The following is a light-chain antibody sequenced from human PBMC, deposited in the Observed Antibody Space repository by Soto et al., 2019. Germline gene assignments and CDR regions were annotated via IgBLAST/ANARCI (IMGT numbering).Light chain of an antibody. CDR3: QQYGSSP. CDR1: QSVSSY. CDR2: DAS. Sequence: EIVLTQSPATLSLSPGERATLSCRASQSVSSYLAWYQQKPGQAPRLLIYDASNRATGIPARFSGSGSGTDFTLTISGLEPEDFAVYYCQQYGSSPFGQGTKVDIK. V-gene: IGKV3-20*01. J-gene: IGKJ1*01.